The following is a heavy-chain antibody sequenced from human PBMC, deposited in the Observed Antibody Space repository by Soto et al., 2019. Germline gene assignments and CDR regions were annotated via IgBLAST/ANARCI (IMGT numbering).Heavy chain of an antibody. CDR3: VRWSEF. J-gene: IGHJ4*02. CDR1: GFTFSGCW. V-gene: IGHV3-74*01. D-gene: IGHD2-15*01. Sequence: EVQLVESGGGLVQPGGSLRLSCAASGFTFSGCWMHWVRQAPGKGLEWVSRVDGDGSSITYADSVKGRFTISRDNAKNTLYLQMNSLRAEDTAVYYCVRWSEFWVQGTLVTVSS. CDR2: VDGDGSSI.